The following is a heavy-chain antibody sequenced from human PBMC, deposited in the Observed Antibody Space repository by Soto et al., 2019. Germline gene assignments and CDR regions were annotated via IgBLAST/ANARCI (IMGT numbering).Heavy chain of an antibody. CDR3: ARIPTSYDFWSGYYTDGVDV. V-gene: IGHV4-31*03. Sequence: TLSHTCTVSGGSISSGGYYWSWIRQHPGKGLEWIGYIYYSGSTYYNPSLKSRVTISVDTSKNQFSLKLSSVTAADTAVYYCARIPTSYDFWSGYYTDGVDVWGQGTTVTVSS. J-gene: IGHJ6*02. D-gene: IGHD3-3*01. CDR2: IYYSGST. CDR1: GGSISSGGYY.